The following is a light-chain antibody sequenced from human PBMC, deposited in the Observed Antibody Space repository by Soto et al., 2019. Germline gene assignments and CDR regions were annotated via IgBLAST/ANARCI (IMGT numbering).Light chain of an antibody. CDR1: SSDVGGYNY. J-gene: IGLJ2*01. CDR2: DVS. V-gene: IGLV2-14*01. Sequence: QSVRTQPASVSGSPGQSITISCTGTSSDVGGYNYVSWYQQHPGKAPKLMIYDVSNRPSGVSNRFSGSKSGNTASLTISGLQAEDEADYYCSSYTSSNTPVLFGGGTQLTVL. CDR3: SSYTSSNTPVL.